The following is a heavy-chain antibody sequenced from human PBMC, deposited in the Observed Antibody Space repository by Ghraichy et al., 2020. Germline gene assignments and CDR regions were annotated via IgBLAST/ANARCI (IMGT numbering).Heavy chain of an antibody. Sequence: GGSLRLSCAASGFTFSNAWMSWVRQAPGKGLEWVGRIKSKTDGGTTDYAAPVKGRFTISRDDSKNTLYLQMNSLKTEDTAVYYCTTDRGYYYDSSGYYYFGYWGQGTLVTVSS. CDR1: GFTFSNAW. CDR2: IKSKTDGGTT. J-gene: IGHJ4*02. CDR3: TTDRGYYYDSSGYYYFGY. D-gene: IGHD3-22*01. V-gene: IGHV3-15*01.